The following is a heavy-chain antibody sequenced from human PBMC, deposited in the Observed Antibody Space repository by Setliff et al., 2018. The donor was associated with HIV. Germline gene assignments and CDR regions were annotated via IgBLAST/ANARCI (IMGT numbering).Heavy chain of an antibody. CDR1: GDMSMTYW. Sequence: PGESLKISCKASGDMSMTYWIGWVRQMPGKGLEWMGIIYPGDSDTRYSPSFQGQVTISADKSISTAYLQWSSLKASDTAMYYCARGDSRWYERHYYYGMDVWGQGTTVTVSS. J-gene: IGHJ6*02. CDR3: ARGDSRWYERHYYYGMDV. CDR2: IYPGDSDT. D-gene: IGHD6-13*01. V-gene: IGHV5-51*01.